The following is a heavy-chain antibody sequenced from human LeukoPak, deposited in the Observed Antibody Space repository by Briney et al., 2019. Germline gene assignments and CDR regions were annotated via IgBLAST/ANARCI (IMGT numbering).Heavy chain of an antibody. J-gene: IGHJ4*02. CDR3: ARTVVAAPLYYFDY. Sequence: SETLSLTCTVSGGSISSYYWSWIRQPPEKGLEWIGYIYYSGSTNYNPSLKSRVTISVDTSKNQFSLKLSSVTAADTAVYYCARTVVAAPLYYFDYWGQGTLVTVSS. D-gene: IGHD2-15*01. CDR1: GGSISSYY. CDR2: IYYSGST. V-gene: IGHV4-59*01.